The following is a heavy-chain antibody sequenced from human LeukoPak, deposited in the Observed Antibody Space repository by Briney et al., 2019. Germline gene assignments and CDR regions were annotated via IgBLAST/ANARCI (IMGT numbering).Heavy chain of an antibody. CDR2: ISGSGGST. CDR1: GFSFSTYP. V-gene: IGHV3-23*01. Sequence: GGSLRLSCAASGFSFSTYPMSWVRQAPGRGLEWASAISGSGGSTNYADSVKGRFTISRDNSKNTLYLQMNSLRAEDTAVYYCAKPFSSGYYYGAFDYWGQGTLVTVSS. CDR3: AKPFSSGYYYGAFDY. J-gene: IGHJ4*02. D-gene: IGHD3-22*01.